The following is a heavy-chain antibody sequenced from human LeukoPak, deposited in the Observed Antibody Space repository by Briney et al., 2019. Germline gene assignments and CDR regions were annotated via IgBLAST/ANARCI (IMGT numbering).Heavy chain of an antibody. J-gene: IGHJ4*02. CDR3: ARDQSKWNRRPQPLDY. D-gene: IGHD1-1*01. V-gene: IGHV1-18*01. Sequence: ASVKVSCKASGYTFTSYGISWVRQAPGQGLEWMGWISAYNGNTNYAQKLQGRVTMTTDTSTSTAYMELRSLRSDDTAVYYCARDQSKWNRRPQPLDYWGQGTLVTVSS. CDR2: ISAYNGNT. CDR1: GYTFTSYG.